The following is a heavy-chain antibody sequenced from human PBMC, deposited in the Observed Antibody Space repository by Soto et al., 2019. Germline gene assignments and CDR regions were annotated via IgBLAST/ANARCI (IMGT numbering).Heavy chain of an antibody. CDR2: IYYSGST. Sequence: SETLSLTCTVSGGSISSSSYYWGWIRQPPGKGLEWIGSIYYSGSTYYNPSLKSRVTISVDTSKNQFSLKLSSVTAADTAVYYCARDYYGSGSYDYWGQGTLVTSPQ. J-gene: IGHJ4*02. D-gene: IGHD3-10*01. CDR1: GGSISSSSYY. V-gene: IGHV4-39*02. CDR3: ARDYYGSGSYDY.